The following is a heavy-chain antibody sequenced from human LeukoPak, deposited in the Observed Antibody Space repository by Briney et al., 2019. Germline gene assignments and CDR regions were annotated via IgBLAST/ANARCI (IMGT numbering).Heavy chain of an antibody. V-gene: IGHV1-18*01. CDR1: GYTFTRNG. D-gene: IGHD2-15*01. Sequence: ASVKVSCKASGYTFTRNGITWVRQAPGQGLEWMGWISAHNDNTKYAQKLQGRVTMTTETSTNTAYMELRSLTSADTAVYYCAGDGPRYCSGGICYSDHWGQGTLVTVSS. CDR3: AGDGPRYCSGGICYSDH. J-gene: IGHJ4*02. CDR2: ISAHNDNT.